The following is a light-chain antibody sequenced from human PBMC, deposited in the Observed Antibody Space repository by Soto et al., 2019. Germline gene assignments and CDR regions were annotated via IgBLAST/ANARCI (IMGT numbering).Light chain of an antibody. CDR1: SSNIGAGYD. Sequence: QSVLTQPPSVSGAPGQTVTMSCTGSSSNIGAGYDVHWYQQILGKAPKLLIYRNNNRPSGVPDRFSGSKSDTSASLAITGLQAEDEADYYCQSNYAGQRRVVFGGGTKLTVL. CDR3: QSNYAGQRRVV. J-gene: IGLJ3*02. V-gene: IGLV1-40*01. CDR2: RNN.